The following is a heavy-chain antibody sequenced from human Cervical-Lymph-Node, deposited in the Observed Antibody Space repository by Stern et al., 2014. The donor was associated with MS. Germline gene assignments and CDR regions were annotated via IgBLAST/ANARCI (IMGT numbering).Heavy chain of an antibody. CDR2: NIPIFGTA. J-gene: IGHJ6*02. D-gene: IGHD4-17*01. CDR3: ARGFYGNYGMLV. Sequence: VQLLQSGAEVKKPGSSVKVSCKASGGTFSSYAISWVRQAPGQGLERLGRNIPIFGTANYAQKFQGRVTITADESTSTAYMELSSLRSEDTAVYYCARGFYGNYGMLVWGQGTTVTVSS. V-gene: IGHV1-69*01. CDR1: GGTFSSYA.